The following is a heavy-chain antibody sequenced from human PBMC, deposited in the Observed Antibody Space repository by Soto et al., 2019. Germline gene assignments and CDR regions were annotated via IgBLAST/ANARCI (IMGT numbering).Heavy chain of an antibody. D-gene: IGHD3-22*01. J-gene: IGHJ1*01. CDR3: ARDRPSPNSSGYPPGEPH. Sequence: QVQLQESGPGLVKPSQTLSLTCTVSGGSISSGGYYWSWIRQHPGKGLEWIGYIYYSGSTYYNPSLKSRVTISVDTSKNQFSLKLSSVTAADTAVYYCARDRPSPNSSGYPPGEPHWGQGTLVTVSS. CDR2: IYYSGST. CDR1: GGSISSGGYY. V-gene: IGHV4-31*03.